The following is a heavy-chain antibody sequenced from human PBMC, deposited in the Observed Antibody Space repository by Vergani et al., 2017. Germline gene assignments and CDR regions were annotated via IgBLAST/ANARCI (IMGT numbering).Heavy chain of an antibody. V-gene: IGHV3-21*01. D-gene: IGHD6-19*01. CDR1: GFTFSSYS. J-gene: IGHJ3*02. Sequence: EVQLVESGGGLVKPGGSLRLSCAASGFTFSSYSMNWVRQAPGKGLEWVSAISSSSSYIYYADSVKGLFTISRDNAKNSLYLQMNSLRAEDTAVYYCARDRGYSSGWADAFDIWGQGTMVTVSS. CDR2: ISSSSSYI. CDR3: ARDRGYSSGWADAFDI.